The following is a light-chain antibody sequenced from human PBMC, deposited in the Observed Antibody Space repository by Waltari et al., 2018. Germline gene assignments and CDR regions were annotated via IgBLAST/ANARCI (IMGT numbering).Light chain of an antibody. CDR2: DVT. Sequence: QSALTQPASVSGSPGQSITISCIGTSSEIVDYNYVSWYQQHVGKAPKLMIYDVTKRPSGVSYRFSGSKSGNTASLTISGLQAEDEADYYCSSYTASSTWVFGGGTKLTVL. V-gene: IGLV2-14*01. CDR1: SSEIVDYNY. J-gene: IGLJ3*02. CDR3: SSYTASSTWV.